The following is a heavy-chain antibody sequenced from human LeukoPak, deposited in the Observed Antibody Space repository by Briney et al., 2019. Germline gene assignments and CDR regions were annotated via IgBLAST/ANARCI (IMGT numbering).Heavy chain of an antibody. J-gene: IGHJ4*02. CDR2: IYSGGRT. D-gene: IGHD3-9*01. CDR1: GFTVSSSY. Sequence: GGSLRLSCAASGFTVSSSYMSWVRQAPGKGLEWVSVIYSGGRTSYADSVKGRFTISRDNSKSTLYVQMNSLRAEDTAVYYCAKDRFDFDWGQGTLVTVSS. CDR3: AKDRFDFD. V-gene: IGHV3-66*02.